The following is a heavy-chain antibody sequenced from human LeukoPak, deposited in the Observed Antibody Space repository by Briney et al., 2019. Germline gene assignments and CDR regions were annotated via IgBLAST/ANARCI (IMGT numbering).Heavy chain of an antibody. J-gene: IGHJ4*02. Sequence: GGSLRLSCAASGFTFSSYAMSWVRQAPGKGLVWVSRINFDGISTNYADSVKGRFTISRDNAKNTLYLQVNSLRAEDTAVYYCARAGPPHYYFDYWGQGTLVTVSS. V-gene: IGHV3-74*01. CDR3: ARAGPPHYYFDY. CDR2: INFDGIST. CDR1: GFTFSSYA.